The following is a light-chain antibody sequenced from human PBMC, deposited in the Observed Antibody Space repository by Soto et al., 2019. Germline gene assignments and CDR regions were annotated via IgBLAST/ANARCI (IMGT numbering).Light chain of an antibody. Sequence: EIVLTQSPGTLSLSPGGRATLSCSASQSVSSSYLAWYQQKPGQAHRLLIYGASSRATGIPDRFSGSGSGTDFTLTISRLEPEDFAVYYCQQYGSSPLTFGQGTRLEIK. CDR1: QSVSSSY. J-gene: IGKJ5*01. CDR3: QQYGSSPLT. V-gene: IGKV3-20*01. CDR2: GAS.